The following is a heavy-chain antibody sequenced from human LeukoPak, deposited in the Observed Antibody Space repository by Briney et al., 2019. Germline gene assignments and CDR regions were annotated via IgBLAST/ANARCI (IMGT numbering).Heavy chain of an antibody. Sequence: SETLSLACTVSGGSISSGSYYWSWIRQPAGKGLEWIGYIYYSGSTNYNPSLKSRVTISVDTSKNQFSLKLSSVTAADTAVYYCARQPHYYFDYWGQGTLVTVSS. CDR1: GGSISSGSYY. CDR2: IYYSGST. D-gene: IGHD6-13*01. J-gene: IGHJ4*02. V-gene: IGHV4-61*10. CDR3: ARQPHYYFDY.